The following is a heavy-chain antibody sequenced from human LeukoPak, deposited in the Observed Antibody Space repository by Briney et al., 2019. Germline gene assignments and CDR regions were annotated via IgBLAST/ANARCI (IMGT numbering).Heavy chain of an antibody. J-gene: IGHJ3*02. V-gene: IGHV1-18*01. D-gene: IGHD2-2*01. CDR1: GYTFTSYG. CDR3: ASKAGYCSSTSCYGGHHAFDI. CDR2: ISAYNGST. Sequence: ASVKVSCKASGYTFTSYGISWVRQAPGQGLEWMGWISAYNGSTNYAQKLQGRVTMTTDTSTSTAYMELRSLRSDDTAVYYCASKAGYCSSTSCYGGHHAFDIWGQGTMVTVSS.